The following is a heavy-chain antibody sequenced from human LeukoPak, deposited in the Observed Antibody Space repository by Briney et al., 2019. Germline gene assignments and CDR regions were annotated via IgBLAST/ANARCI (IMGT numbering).Heavy chain of an antibody. J-gene: IGHJ5*02. CDR2: ISSSSSYI. D-gene: IGHD3-3*01. CDR3: ASDARTIFGVVIT. Sequence: PGGSLRLSCAASGFTFSSYSMNWVRQAPGKGLKWVSYISSSSSYIYYADSVKGRFTISRDNAKNSLYLQMNSLRAEDTAVYYCASDARTIFGVVITWGQGTLVTVSS. CDR1: GFTFSSYS. V-gene: IGHV3-21*01.